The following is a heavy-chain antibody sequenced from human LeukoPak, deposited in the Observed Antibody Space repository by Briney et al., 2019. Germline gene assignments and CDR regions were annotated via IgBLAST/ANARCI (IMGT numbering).Heavy chain of an antibody. CDR1: GGSVSSYY. CDR2: IYYSGST. V-gene: IGHV4-59*02. D-gene: IGHD6-19*01. CDR3: ARDRAAGTHPYYYYYGMDV. Sequence: SETLSLTCIVSGGSVSSYYWTWIRQPPGKGLEWIGYIYYSGSTNYNPSLKSRVTISVDTSKNQFSLKLSSVTAADTAVYYCARDRAAGTHPYYYYYGMDVWGQGTTVTVSS. J-gene: IGHJ6*02.